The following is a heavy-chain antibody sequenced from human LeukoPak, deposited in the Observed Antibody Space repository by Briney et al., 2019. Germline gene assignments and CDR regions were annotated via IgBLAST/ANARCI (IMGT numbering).Heavy chain of an antibody. Sequence: GGSLRLSCAASGFTFSSYGMSWVRQAPGKGLVWVSRINSDGSTTSYADSVKGRFTISRDNAKNTLYLQMNSLRAEDTAVYYCARDDYGGRGEFDYWGQGTLVTVSS. V-gene: IGHV3-74*01. J-gene: IGHJ4*02. CDR2: INSDGSTT. CDR3: ARDDYGGRGEFDY. CDR1: GFTFSSYG. D-gene: IGHD4-23*01.